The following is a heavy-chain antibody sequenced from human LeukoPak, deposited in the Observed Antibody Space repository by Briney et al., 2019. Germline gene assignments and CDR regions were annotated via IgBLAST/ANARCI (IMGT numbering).Heavy chain of an antibody. V-gene: IGHV3-33*01. D-gene: IGHD3-3*01. CDR3: ARQESLRFLEWLLHYYYYYGMDV. CDR1: GFTFSSYG. Sequence: PGRSLRLSCAASGFTFSSYGMHWVRQAPGKGLEWVAVIWYDGSNKYYADSVKGRFTISRDNSKNTLYLQMNSLRAEDTAVYYCARQESLRFLEWLLHYYYYYGMDVWGQGTTVTVSS. CDR2: IWYDGSNK. J-gene: IGHJ6*02.